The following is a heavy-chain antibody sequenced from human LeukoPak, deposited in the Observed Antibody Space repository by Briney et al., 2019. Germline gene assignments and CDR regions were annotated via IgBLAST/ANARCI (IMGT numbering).Heavy chain of an antibody. V-gene: IGHV3-21*01. CDR3: ARTLRITMVRGAPGDAFDI. D-gene: IGHD3-10*01. CDR2: ISSSSSYI. J-gene: IGHJ3*02. Sequence: GGSLRLSCAASGFTFSSYSMNWVRQAPGKGLEWVSSISSSSSYIYYADLVKGRFTISRDNAKNSLYLQMNSLRAEDTAVYYCARTLRITMVRGAPGDAFDIWGQGTMVTVSS. CDR1: GFTFSSYS.